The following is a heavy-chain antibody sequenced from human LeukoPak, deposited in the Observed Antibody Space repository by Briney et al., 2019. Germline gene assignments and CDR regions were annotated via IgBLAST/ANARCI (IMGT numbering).Heavy chain of an antibody. CDR1: GYTFTSYY. J-gene: IGHJ5*02. Sequence: ASVEVSCKASGYTFTSYYMHWVRQAPGQGLEWMGIINPSGGSTSYAQKFQGRVTMTRDTSTSTVYMELSSLRSEDTAVYYCARVDYYDSSGYWGGFDPWGQGTLVTVSS. CDR2: INPSGGST. V-gene: IGHV1-46*01. CDR3: ARVDYYDSSGYWGGFDP. D-gene: IGHD3-22*01.